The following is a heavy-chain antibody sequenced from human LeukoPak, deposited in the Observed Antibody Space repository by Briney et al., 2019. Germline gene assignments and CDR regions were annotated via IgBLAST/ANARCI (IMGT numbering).Heavy chain of an antibody. Sequence: SETLSLTCTVSGSSINNNFWTWIRQPPGKGLEWIGHIYSTGSANYNPSLKSRVLISGDTSKNQISLKLTSVTAADTAVYYCAREGGFYRPLDYLGQGTLVTVSS. CDR3: AREGGFYRPLDY. J-gene: IGHJ4*02. V-gene: IGHV4-59*12. CDR1: GSSINNNF. D-gene: IGHD3-3*01. CDR2: IYSTGSA.